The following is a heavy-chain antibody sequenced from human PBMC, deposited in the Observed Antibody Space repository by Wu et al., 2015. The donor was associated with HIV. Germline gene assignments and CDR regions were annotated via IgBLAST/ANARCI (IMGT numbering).Heavy chain of an antibody. Sequence: QVQVVQSGAEVRKPGSSVKVSCKASGGTFSSYAVSWVRQAPRHGLEWMGGIIPTLRAVKYAQKFQGRVTITADESTSTVYMDLSSLRSEDTAVYFCARESIAGLSSAFDLWGQGTMVTVSA. J-gene: IGHJ3*01. V-gene: IGHV1-69*12. D-gene: IGHD6-6*01. CDR2: IIPTLRAV. CDR1: GGTFSSYA. CDR3: ARESIAGLSSAFDL.